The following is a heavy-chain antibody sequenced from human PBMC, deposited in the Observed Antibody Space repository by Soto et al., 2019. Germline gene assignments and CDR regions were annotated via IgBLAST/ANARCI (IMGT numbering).Heavy chain of an antibody. D-gene: IGHD6-13*01. Sequence: GSLRLSCAASGFTFSSYWMSWVRQAPGKGLEWVANIKQDGSEKYYVDSVKGRFTISRDNAKNSLYLQMNSLRAEDTAVYYCARGGSIAAVLYYYYGMDVWGQGTTVTVSS. CDR1: GFTFSSYW. CDR2: IKQDGSEK. J-gene: IGHJ6*02. CDR3: ARGGSIAAVLYYYYGMDV. V-gene: IGHV3-7*03.